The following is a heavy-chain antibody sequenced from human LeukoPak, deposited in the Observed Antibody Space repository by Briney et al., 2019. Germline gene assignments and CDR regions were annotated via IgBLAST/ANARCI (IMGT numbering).Heavy chain of an antibody. CDR1: GFTFDDYA. V-gene: IGHV3-9*01. Sequence: GGSLRLSCAASGFTFDDYAMHWVRQAPGKGLEWVSGISWNSGSIGYADSVKGRFTISRDNAKNSLYLQMNSLRAEDTALYYCAKDKAYSAGPDSWFDPWGQGALVSVSS. D-gene: IGHD6-13*01. J-gene: IGHJ5*02. CDR2: ISWNSGSI. CDR3: AKDKAYSAGPDSWFDP.